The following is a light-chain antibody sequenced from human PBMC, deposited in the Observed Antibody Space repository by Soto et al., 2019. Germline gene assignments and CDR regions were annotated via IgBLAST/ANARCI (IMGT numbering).Light chain of an antibody. CDR1: QGISSY. CDR3: QQSYSTPIT. J-gene: IGKJ5*01. Sequence: DIQMTQSPSSLSASVGDRVTITCRASQGISSYLSWYQQKPGKAPKFLIYAASSLQRGVSSRFSGSGSGTDFTLTSSSLQPEDFATYYCQQSYSTPITFGQGTRLEIK. V-gene: IGKV1-39*01. CDR2: AAS.